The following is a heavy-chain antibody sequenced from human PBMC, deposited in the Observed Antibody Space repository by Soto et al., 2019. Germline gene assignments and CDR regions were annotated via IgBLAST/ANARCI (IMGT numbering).Heavy chain of an antibody. CDR3: ATGKYYDFWSGYYRLDP. Sequence: ASVKVSCKVSGYTLTELSMHWVRQAPGKGLEWMGGFDPEDGETIYAQKFQGRVTMTEDTSTDTAYMELSSLRSEDTAVYYCATGKYYDFWSGYYRLDPWGQRTLVTVSS. D-gene: IGHD3-3*01. CDR2: FDPEDGET. CDR1: GYTLTELS. V-gene: IGHV1-24*01. J-gene: IGHJ5*02.